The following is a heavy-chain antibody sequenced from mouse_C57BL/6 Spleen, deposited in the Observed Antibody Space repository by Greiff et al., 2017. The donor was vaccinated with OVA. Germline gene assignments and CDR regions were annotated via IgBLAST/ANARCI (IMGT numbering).Heavy chain of an antibody. CDR2: IYPGDGDT. CDR1: GYAFSSSW. Sequence: LQESGPELVKPGASVKISCKASGYAFSSSWMNWVKQRPGKGLEWIGRIYPGDGDTNYNGKFKGKATLTADKSSSTAYMQLSSLTSEDSAVYFCARDYYGSRLGKYFDVWGTGTTVTVSS. D-gene: IGHD1-1*01. V-gene: IGHV1-82*01. J-gene: IGHJ1*03. CDR3: ARDYYGSRLGKYFDV.